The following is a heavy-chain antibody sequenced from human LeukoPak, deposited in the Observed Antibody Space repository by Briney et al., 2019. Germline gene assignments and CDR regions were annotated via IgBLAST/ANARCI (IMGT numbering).Heavy chain of an antibody. V-gene: IGHV4-59*01. CDR1: GGSISSYY. D-gene: IGHD1-1*01. CDR2: ISYSGST. Sequence: ETLSLTCTVSGGSISSYYWSWIRQPPGKGLEWIGYISYSGSTNFNPSLKSRVTISVDTSKNQFSLKLSSVTAADTAVYYRAREGTAGTNLNWFDPWGQGTLVTVSS. CDR3: AREGTAGTNLNWFDP. J-gene: IGHJ5*02.